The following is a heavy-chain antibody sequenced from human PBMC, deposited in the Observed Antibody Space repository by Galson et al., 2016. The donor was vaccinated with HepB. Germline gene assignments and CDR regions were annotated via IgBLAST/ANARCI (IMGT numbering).Heavy chain of an antibody. CDR1: GYSFTSYD. Sequence: SVKVSCKASGYSFTSYDINWVRQATGQGPEWMGWMNPYSGHTGYAQKFQGRVSMTRDTSISTAFMELSSLRSEDTAIYYCVRGLTMIAGGNYWGQGTLVIVSS. J-gene: IGHJ4*02. D-gene: IGHD3-22*01. V-gene: IGHV1-8*01. CDR2: MNPYSGHT. CDR3: VRGLTMIAGGNY.